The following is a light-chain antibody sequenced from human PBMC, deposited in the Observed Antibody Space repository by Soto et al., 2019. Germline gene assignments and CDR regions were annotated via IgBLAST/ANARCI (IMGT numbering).Light chain of an antibody. J-gene: IGLJ3*02. CDR1: SSDIGNYDF. CDR3: GTWDSDLSAEV. CDR2: EVS. Sequence: QSALTQPASVSGSPGQSITISCTGTSSDIGNYDFVSWYQQVPGTAPKAMIYEVSSRPSGVSNRFSGSKSGNTASLGVTGLQTGDEADYYCGTWDSDLSAEVFGGGTKLTVL. V-gene: IGLV2-14*01.